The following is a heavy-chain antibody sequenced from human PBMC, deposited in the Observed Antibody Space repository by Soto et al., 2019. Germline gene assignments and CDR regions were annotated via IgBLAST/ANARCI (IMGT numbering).Heavy chain of an antibody. J-gene: IGHJ3*02. CDR2: ISAYNGNT. D-gene: IGHD6-13*01. CDR1: GYPFTSYG. CDR3: ARDVGSSWGGASDI. V-gene: IGHV1-18*04. Sequence: ASVKCSCTASGYPFTSYGISWVRHAPGQGLEWMGWISAYNGNTNYAQKLQGRVTMTTDTSTSTAYMELRSLRAEDTAVYYCARDVGSSWGGASDIWGQGTMVT.